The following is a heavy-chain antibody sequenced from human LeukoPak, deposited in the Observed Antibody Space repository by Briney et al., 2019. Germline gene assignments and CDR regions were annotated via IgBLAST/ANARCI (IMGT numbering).Heavy chain of an antibody. V-gene: IGHV6-1*01. CDR3: ARDAHPYYYDSSGYRYNWFDP. D-gene: IGHD3-22*01. CDR2: TYYRSKWYN. J-gene: IGHJ5*02. Sequence: SQTLSLTCAISGDSVSSNSAAWNWIRQSPSRGLERLGRTYYRSKWYNDYAVSVKSRITINPDTSKNQFSLQLNSVTPEDTAVYYCARDAHPYYYDSSGYRYNWFDPWGQGTLVTVSS. CDR1: GDSVSSNSAA.